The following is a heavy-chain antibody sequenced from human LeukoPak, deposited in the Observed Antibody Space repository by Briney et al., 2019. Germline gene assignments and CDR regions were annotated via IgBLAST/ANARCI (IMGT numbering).Heavy chain of an antibody. CDR1: GYTFTSYY. CDR3: ARDARYYDYVWGSYRYLPGY. V-gene: IGHV1-46*01. J-gene: IGHJ4*02. Sequence: RVASVKVSCKASGYTFTSYYMHWVRQAPGQGLEWMGIINPSGGSTSYAQKFQGRVTMTRDMSTSTAYMELRSLRSDDTAVYYCARDARYYDYVWGSYRYLPGYWGQGTLVTVSS. CDR2: INPSGGST. D-gene: IGHD3-16*02.